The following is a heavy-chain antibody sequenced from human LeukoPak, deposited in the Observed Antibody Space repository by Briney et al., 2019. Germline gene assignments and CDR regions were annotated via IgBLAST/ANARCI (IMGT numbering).Heavy chain of an antibody. Sequence: PGESLKISCKGSGYSFTSYWIGWVRQMPGKGLEWMGIIYPDDSDTRYSPSFQGQVTISADKSINTAYLQWSRLKASDTAMYYCARIGFRGSSWTGVDYWGQGTLVTVSS. CDR2: IYPDDSDT. V-gene: IGHV5-51*01. J-gene: IGHJ4*02. D-gene: IGHD6-13*01. CDR1: GYSFTSYW. CDR3: ARIGFRGSSWTGVDY.